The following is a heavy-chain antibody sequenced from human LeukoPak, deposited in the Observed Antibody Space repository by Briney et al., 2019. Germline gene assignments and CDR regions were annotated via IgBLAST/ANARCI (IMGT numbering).Heavy chain of an antibody. V-gene: IGHV1-24*01. CDR1: GYTLTELS. D-gene: IGHD3-22*01. Sequence: GASVKVSCKVSGYTLTELSMHWVRQAPGKGLEWMGGFDPEDGETIYAQKFQGRVTMTEDTSTDTAYMELSSLRSEDTAVYYCATDLHSSGSYYFDYWGQGTLVTVSS. CDR3: ATDLHSSGSYYFDY. J-gene: IGHJ4*02. CDR2: FDPEDGET.